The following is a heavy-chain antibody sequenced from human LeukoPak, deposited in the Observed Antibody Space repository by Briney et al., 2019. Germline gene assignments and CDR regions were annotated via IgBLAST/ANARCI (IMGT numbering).Heavy chain of an antibody. CDR3: ARHRTRDGSTSFDY. CDR2: IYYSGNT. D-gene: IGHD5-24*01. V-gene: IGHV4-39*01. CDR1: GGSISSSSHY. Sequence: PSETLSLTCTVSGGSISSSSHYWGWVRQPPGKGLEWIGSIYYSGNTYYNPSLKSRVTISVDTSKNQFSLKLSSVTAADTAVYYCARHRTRDGSTSFDYWGQGTLVTVSS. J-gene: IGHJ4*02.